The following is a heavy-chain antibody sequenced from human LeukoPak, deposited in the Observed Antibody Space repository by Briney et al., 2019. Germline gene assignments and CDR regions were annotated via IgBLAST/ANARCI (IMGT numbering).Heavy chain of an antibody. V-gene: IGHV4-39*01. CDR3: ARRPFAEMARNWFDP. J-gene: IGHJ5*02. Sequence: PSETLSLTCTVSGGSISSSSYYWGWIRQPPGKGLEWIGSIYYSGSTYYNPSLKGRVTISVDTSKNPSSLKLGSVTAADTAVYYCARRPFAEMARNWFDPWGQGTLVTVSS. CDR2: IYYSGST. D-gene: IGHD5-24*01. CDR1: GGSISSSSYY.